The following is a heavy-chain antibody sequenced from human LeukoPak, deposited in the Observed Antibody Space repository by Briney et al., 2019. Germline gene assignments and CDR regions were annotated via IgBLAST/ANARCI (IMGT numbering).Heavy chain of an antibody. V-gene: IGHV4-4*07. CDR3: ARQSYDAGSYSVLDH. CDR2: IYSSENT. J-gene: IGHJ4*02. CDR1: GDSISGYY. Sequence: SETLSLTCSVSGDSISGYYWNWIRQAAGKGLEWIGRIYSSENTNYNPSLKSRLAISVDTSKNQFSLNLSSVTAADTAVYYCARQSYDAGSYSVLDHWGQGTLVSVSS. D-gene: IGHD3-10*01.